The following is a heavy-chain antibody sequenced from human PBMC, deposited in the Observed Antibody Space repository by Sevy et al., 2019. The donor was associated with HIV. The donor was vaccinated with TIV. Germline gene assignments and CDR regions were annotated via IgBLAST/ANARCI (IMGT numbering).Heavy chain of an antibody. J-gene: IGHJ4*02. CDR3: ARDNSGYFFFDY. V-gene: IGHV3-30-3*01. D-gene: IGHD3-22*01. CDR2: ISQTYDGSKK. Sequence: GGSLRLSCAASGFTFGSYTLHWVRQAPGKGLEWVALISQTYDGSKKYYTESVQGRFTISRDNSKNTLYLQMDSLRPEDTAVYYCARDNSGYFFFDYWGQGILVTVSS. CDR1: GFTFGSYT.